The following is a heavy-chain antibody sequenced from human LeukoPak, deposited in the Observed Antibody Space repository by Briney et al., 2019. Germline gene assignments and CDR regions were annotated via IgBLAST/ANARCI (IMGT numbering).Heavy chain of an antibody. CDR3: ARGVGQQLANWFDP. V-gene: IGHV4-38-2*02. Sequence: SETLSLTCTVSGYSISSGYYWGWIRQPPGKGLEWIGIIYHSGNSYYNPSLKSRVTISLDTSKNQFSLKLSSVTAADTAVYYCARGVGQQLANWFDPWGQGTLVTVSS. CDR2: IYHSGNS. J-gene: IGHJ5*02. D-gene: IGHD6-13*01. CDR1: GYSISSGYY.